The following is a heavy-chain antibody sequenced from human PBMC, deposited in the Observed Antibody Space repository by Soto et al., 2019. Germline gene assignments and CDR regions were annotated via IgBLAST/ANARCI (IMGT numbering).Heavy chain of an antibody. CDR2: ISSSSSTI. J-gene: IGHJ6*02. CDR3: ARVANSGSYYQYYYYGMDV. Sequence: EVQLVESGGGLVQPGGSLRLSCAASGFTFSSYSMNWVRQAPGKGLEWVSYISSSSSTIYYADSVKGRFTISRDNAKNSLYLQMNSLRDEDTAVYYCARVANSGSYYQYYYYGMDVWGQGTTVTVSS. V-gene: IGHV3-48*02. CDR1: GFTFSSYS. D-gene: IGHD1-26*01.